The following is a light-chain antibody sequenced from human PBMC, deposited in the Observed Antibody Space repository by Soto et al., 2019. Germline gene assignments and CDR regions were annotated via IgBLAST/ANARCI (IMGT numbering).Light chain of an antibody. J-gene: IGKJ1*01. CDR1: QTISSW. CDR3: QQYHNLWT. CDR2: KAS. V-gene: IGKV1-5*03. Sequence: DIQMTQSPSSLSASVGDRVTMTCRASQTISSWLAWYQQKPGKAPKLLIYKASSLESGVPSRFSGSGSGTEFTLTISSLQPDDFATYYCQQYHNLWTFGQGAKAAIK.